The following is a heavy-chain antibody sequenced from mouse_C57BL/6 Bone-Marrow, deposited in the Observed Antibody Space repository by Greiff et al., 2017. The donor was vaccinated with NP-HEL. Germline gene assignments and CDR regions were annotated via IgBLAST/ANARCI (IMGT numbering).Heavy chain of an antibody. V-gene: IGHV5-17*01. J-gene: IGHJ2*01. CDR3: ARGGTPFDY. CDR2: ISSGSSTI. D-gene: IGHD1-1*01. Sequence: EVKLVESGGGLVKPGGSLKLSCAASGFTFSDYGMHWVRQAPEKGLEWVAYISSGSSTISYADTVKGRFTISRDNAKNTLFLQMTSLRSEDTAMYYCARGGTPFDYWGQGTTLTVSS. CDR1: GFTFSDYG.